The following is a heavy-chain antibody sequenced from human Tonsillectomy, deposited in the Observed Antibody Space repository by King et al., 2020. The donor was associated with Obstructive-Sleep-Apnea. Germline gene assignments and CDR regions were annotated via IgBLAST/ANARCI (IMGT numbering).Heavy chain of an antibody. CDR2: INHSGST. J-gene: IGHJ6*02. V-gene: IGHV4-34*01. D-gene: IGHD6-13*01. CDR1: GGSFSGYY. Sequence: VQLQQWGAGLLKPSETLSLTCAVYGGSFSGYYWSWIRQPPGKGLEWMGEINHSGSTNYNPSLKSRVTISVDTSKNQFSLKLSSVTAADTAVYYCARERIAAAGTWDYYYYGMDVWGQGTTVTVSS. CDR3: ARERIAAAGTWDYYYYGMDV.